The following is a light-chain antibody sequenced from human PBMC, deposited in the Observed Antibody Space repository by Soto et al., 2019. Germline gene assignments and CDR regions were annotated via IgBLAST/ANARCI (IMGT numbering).Light chain of an antibody. V-gene: IGLV2-8*01. Sequence: QSALAQPPSASGSPGQSVTISCTGSGSDIGAYNFVSWYQQHPGKAPKLMIFGVTERPSGVPDRLSGSKSGNTASLTVSGLQADDEAVYYCYSYAGRNIWVFGGGTKSPS. CDR3: YSYAGRNIWV. CDR1: GSDIGAYNF. J-gene: IGLJ3*02. CDR2: GVT.